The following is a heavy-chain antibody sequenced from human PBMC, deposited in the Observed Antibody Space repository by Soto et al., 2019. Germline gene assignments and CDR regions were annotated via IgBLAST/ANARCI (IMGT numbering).Heavy chain of an antibody. D-gene: IGHD2-15*01. CDR1: GLTFRSYW. CDR2: INNDGSVA. J-gene: IGHJ4*02. V-gene: IGHV3-74*03. CDR3: VREMQWWRLDS. Sequence: EVQLVESGGGLVQPGESLRLSCAASGLTFRSYWMHWVRQAPGKGLVWVSRINNDGSVAMYVDSVKGRFTISRDNAKNTLYLHMNILRAEDTAGYCFVREMQWWRLDSWGQGTLGTVSA.